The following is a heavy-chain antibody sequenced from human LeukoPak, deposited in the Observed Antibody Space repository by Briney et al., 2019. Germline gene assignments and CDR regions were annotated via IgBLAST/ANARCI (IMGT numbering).Heavy chain of an antibody. J-gene: IGHJ4*02. CDR2: MNPNSGNT. CDR1: GHTFTSYD. V-gene: IGHV1-8*03. D-gene: IGHD2-2*02. CDR3: ARGRSVCSSTSCYTRGESDY. Sequence: ASVKVSCKASGHTFTSYDINWVRQATGQGLEWMGWMNPNSGNTGYAQKFQGRVTITRNTSISTAYMELSSLRSEDTAVYYCARGRSVCSSTSCYTRGESDYWGQGTLVTVSS.